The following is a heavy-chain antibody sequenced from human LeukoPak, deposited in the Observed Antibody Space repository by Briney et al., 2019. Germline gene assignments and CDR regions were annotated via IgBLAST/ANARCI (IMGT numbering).Heavy chain of an antibody. Sequence: SETLSLTCTVSGYSISSGYYWGWIRQPPGKGLEWIGSIYHSGSTYYNPSLKSRVTISVDTSKNQFSLKLSSVTAADTAVYYCATFAVAAPGGFYYFDYWGQGTLVTVSS. D-gene: IGHD6-19*01. CDR2: IYHSGST. V-gene: IGHV4-38-2*02. J-gene: IGHJ4*02. CDR1: GYSISSGYY. CDR3: ATFAVAAPGGFYYFDY.